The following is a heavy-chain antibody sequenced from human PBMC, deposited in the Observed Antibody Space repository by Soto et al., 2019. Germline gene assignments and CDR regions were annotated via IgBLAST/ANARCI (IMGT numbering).Heavy chain of an antibody. CDR3: ARDPYGYDQGDYFDY. CDR2: IIPIFGTA. D-gene: IGHD5-12*01. J-gene: IGHJ4*02. V-gene: IGHV1-69*13. Sequence: SVKVSCKASGGTFSSYAISWVRQAPGQGLEWMGGIIPIFGTANYAQKFQGRVTITADESTGTAYMELSSLRSEDTAVYYCARDPYGYDQGDYFDYWGQGTLVTVSS. CDR1: GGTFSSYA.